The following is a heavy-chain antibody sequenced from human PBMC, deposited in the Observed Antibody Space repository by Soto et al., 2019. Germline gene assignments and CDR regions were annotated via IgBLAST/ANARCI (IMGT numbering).Heavy chain of an antibody. CDR2: ISWSSGSI. CDR3: TKDKAFDLRYYFDY. J-gene: IGHJ4*02. CDR1: GFTFDDYA. D-gene: IGHD3-9*01. V-gene: IGHV3-9*01. Sequence: GGSLRLSCTASGFTFDDYAMHWVRQAPGKGLEWVSGISWSSGSIAYADSVKGRFSISGDNAKNSLYLQMNSLRPEDTALYYCTKDKAFDLRYYFDYWGQGTLVTVSS.